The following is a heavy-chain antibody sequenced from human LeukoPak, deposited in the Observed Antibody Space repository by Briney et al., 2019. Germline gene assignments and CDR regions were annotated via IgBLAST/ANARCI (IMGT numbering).Heavy chain of an antibody. CDR3: ARDEGEDCSSTGCYPEDY. CDR1: GYTFTSSG. CDR2: ISAYNGNT. Sequence: GASVKVSCKASGYTFTSSGISWVRQAPGQGLEWVGWISAYNGNTNYAQNLQGRVTMTTDTSTSTAYMEVRSLRSDDTAVYYCARDEGEDCSSTGCYPEDYWGQGTLVIVSS. D-gene: IGHD2-2*01. V-gene: IGHV1-18*01. J-gene: IGHJ4*02.